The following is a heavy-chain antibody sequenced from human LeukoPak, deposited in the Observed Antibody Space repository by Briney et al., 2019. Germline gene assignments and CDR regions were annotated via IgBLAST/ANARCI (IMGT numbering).Heavy chain of an antibody. V-gene: IGHV3-30*03. CDR1: GFTFSRYA. CDR2: ISYDGSNK. J-gene: IGHJ4*02. CDR3: AREGLRLFYYYFDY. Sequence: PGRSLRLSCVASGFTFSRYAMHWVRQAPGKGLEWVVIISYDGSNKYYADSVKGRFTISRDKSKNTVYLQMNSLRNEDTAVYYCAREGLRLFYYYFDYWGQGTLVTVSS. D-gene: IGHD5-12*01.